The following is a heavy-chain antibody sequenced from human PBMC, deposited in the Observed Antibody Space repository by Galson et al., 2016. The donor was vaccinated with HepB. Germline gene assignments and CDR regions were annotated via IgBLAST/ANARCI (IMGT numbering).Heavy chain of an antibody. CDR3: ARGNYYGMDV. Sequence: SLRLSCAASVFTVSNNYMGWVRQAPGKGLVWVSRISSDGSSTAHADSVKGRFTISRDNTKNMLYLQMNSLREEDTAVYYCARGNYYGMDVWGHGATVTVSS. CDR2: ISSDGSST. CDR1: VFTVSNNY. J-gene: IGHJ6*02. V-gene: IGHV3-74*01.